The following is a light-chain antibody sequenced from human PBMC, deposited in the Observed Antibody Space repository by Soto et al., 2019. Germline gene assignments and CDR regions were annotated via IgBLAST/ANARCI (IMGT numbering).Light chain of an antibody. CDR1: QSVGSS. CDR2: DAF. Sequence: ETVLTQSPGTLSLSPGERATLSCRASQSVGSSLAWYQQRPGQAPRLLIYDAFIRATGIPARFSGSESGTDFTLTISSLEPEDFAVYYCQQRSNWPLTFGQGTRLEIK. J-gene: IGKJ5*01. CDR3: QQRSNWPLT. V-gene: IGKV3-11*01.